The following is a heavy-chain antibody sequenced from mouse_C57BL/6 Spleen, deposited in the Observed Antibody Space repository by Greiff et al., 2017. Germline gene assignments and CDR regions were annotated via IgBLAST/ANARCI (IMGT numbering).Heavy chain of an antibody. D-gene: IGHD4-1*01. V-gene: IGHV1-72*01. CDR3: ARDWGGEGYFDG. Sequence: QVHVKQPGPELVKPGASVKLSCKASGYTFTSYWMHWVKQRPGRGLEWIGRIDPNSGGTKYNEKFKSKATVTVDKPSSTAYMQLSSLTSEDSAVYDCARDWGGEGYFDGWGTGTTVTVSS. CDR1: GYTFTSYW. J-gene: IGHJ1*03. CDR2: IDPNSGGT.